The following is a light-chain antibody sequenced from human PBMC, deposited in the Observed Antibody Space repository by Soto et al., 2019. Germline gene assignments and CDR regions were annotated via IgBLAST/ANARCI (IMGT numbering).Light chain of an antibody. CDR3: LQDYNFALT. CDR2: AAS. Sequence: AIQMTQSPSSLCASVGDRVSITCRASQGIRNDLGWYQQKPGKAPRLLIYAASTLQSGVPSRFSGSGSGTDFTLTISSLQPEDFATYYCLQDYNFALTFGQGTKVDVK. J-gene: IGKJ1*01. V-gene: IGKV1-6*01. CDR1: QGIRND.